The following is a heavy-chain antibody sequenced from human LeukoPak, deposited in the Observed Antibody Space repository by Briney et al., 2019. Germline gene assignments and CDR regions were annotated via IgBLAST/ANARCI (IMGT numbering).Heavy chain of an antibody. Sequence: PSETLSLTCTVSGGSISSYYWSWLRQPPGKGLEWIGYIYYSGSTNYNPSLKSRVTISVDTSKNQFSLKLSSVTAADTAVYYCARDRDSGYDVWGQGTLVTVSS. CDR1: GGSISSYY. D-gene: IGHD3-22*01. J-gene: IGHJ4*02. V-gene: IGHV4-59*01. CDR2: IYYSGST. CDR3: ARDRDSGYDV.